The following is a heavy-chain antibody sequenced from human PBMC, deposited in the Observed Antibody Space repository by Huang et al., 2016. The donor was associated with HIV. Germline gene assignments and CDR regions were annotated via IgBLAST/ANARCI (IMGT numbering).Heavy chain of an antibody. J-gene: IGHJ3*02. CDR2: IYYRGSS. CDR1: GGSISSYY. Sequence: QVQLQESGPGLVKPSETLSLTCTVSGGSISSYYWSWIRQPPGKGLECIGYIYYRGSSNYDPSLKSRVTIAVDTSKNQCSLKLRSVTAADTAVYYCARGPSPWLQEAFDIWGQGTMVTVSS. D-gene: IGHD5-12*01. V-gene: IGHV4-59*01. CDR3: ARGPSPWLQEAFDI.